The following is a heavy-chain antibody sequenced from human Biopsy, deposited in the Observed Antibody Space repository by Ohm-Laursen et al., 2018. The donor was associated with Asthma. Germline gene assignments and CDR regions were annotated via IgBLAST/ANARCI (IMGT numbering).Heavy chain of an antibody. CDR1: GFAVSRDH. Sequence: SLRLSCSASGFAVSRDHMFWVRQAPGKGLEWVSVIYSGGTSHTVDSVRGRFTISRDYSKNTLYLQMHSLRAEDTAVYYCARGDSSNWSHYYFDYWGQGTLVTVSS. D-gene: IGHD3-22*01. CDR3: ARGDSSNWSHYYFDY. CDR2: IYSGGTS. J-gene: IGHJ4*02. V-gene: IGHV3-53*01.